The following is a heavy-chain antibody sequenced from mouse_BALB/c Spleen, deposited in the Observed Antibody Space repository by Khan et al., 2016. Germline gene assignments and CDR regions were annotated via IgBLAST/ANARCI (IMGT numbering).Heavy chain of an antibody. V-gene: IGHV1S81*02. Sequence: QVQLQESGAGLVKAGASVKMSCKASGYTFTSYWMHWVKQRLGQGLEWFAETNPANGRTYYNETFKSKATITVDQSSSTVFMLLSGLTFEDSAVNYCERSKKLVATYLDYWGQGTTLTVSS. CDR3: ERSKKLVATYLDY. CDR2: TNPANGRT. J-gene: IGHJ2*01. D-gene: IGHD1-1*01. CDR1: GYTFTSYW.